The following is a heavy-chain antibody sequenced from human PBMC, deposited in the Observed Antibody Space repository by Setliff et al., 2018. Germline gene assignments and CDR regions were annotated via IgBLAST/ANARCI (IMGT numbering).Heavy chain of an antibody. CDR1: GGSISSGNW. J-gene: IGHJ4*02. V-gene: IGHV4-4*02. CDR3: ARSYSNSLEY. CDR2: INHSGKT. D-gene: IGHD4-4*01. Sequence: SETLSLTCAVSGGSISSGNWWSWVRQTPGKGLEWIGEINHSGKTNHKPSLKSRVTMSVDKSKNQFSLKLNSMTAADTAVYYCARSYSNSLEYWGQGTLVTVSS.